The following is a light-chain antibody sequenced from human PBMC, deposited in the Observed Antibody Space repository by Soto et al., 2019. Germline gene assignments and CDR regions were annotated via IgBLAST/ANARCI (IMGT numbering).Light chain of an antibody. Sequence: QAASVSGSPGQSITISCTGSSSDVGGYDYVSWYQQHPGKAPKLIIYDVNNRPSGVSNRFSGSKSANTASLTISGLQAEDEADYYCSSSSSSSTLFGGGTQLTVL. CDR2: DVN. CDR3: SSSSSSSTL. CDR1: SSDVGGYDY. V-gene: IGLV2-14*01. J-gene: IGLJ2*01.